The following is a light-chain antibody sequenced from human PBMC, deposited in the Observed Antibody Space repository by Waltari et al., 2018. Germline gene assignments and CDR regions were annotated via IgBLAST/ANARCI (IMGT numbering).Light chain of an antibody. J-gene: IGLJ2*01. CDR3: QSYDTSLSVV. Sequence: QSVLTQPPSVSGAPGQRVSISCTGSGSNLGAGSDVPWYQQHPGKAPKLLIYGTSTRPPGVPDRFFGSQSGTSASLAITALQAEDEAEYYCQSYDTSLSVVFGGGTKLTVL. CDR1: GSNLGAGSD. CDR2: GTS. V-gene: IGLV1-40*01.